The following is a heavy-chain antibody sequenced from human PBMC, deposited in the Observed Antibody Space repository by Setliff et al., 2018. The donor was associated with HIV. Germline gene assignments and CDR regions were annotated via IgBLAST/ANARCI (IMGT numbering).Heavy chain of an antibody. J-gene: IGHJ6*04. CDR3: ARTSSKFYAGNGMDV. V-gene: IGHV4-4*02. Sequence: PSETLSLTCAVSGGSISTINWWNWVRQPPGKGLEWIGEIYHTGSTHYNPSLKSRLTISVDKSKNQFSLKLTSVTAADTAIYYCARTSSKFYAGNGMDVWGKGTTVTVSS. CDR2: IYHTGST. CDR1: GGSISTINW. D-gene: IGHD6-13*01.